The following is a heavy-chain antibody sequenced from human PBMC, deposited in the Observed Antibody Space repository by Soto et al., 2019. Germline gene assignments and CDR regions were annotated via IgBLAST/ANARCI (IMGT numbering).Heavy chain of an antibody. D-gene: IGHD6-19*01. CDR2: IKQDGSEK. Sequence: PGGSLRLSCAASGFTFSTYWMNWVRQAPGKGLEWVANIKQDGSEKYYVDSVKGRFTISRDNSKNTLYLQVNSLRAEDTAVYYCAKSEYGGWYQGSFDCWGQGTLVTVS. CDR3: AKSEYGGWYQGSFDC. V-gene: IGHV3-7*03. J-gene: IGHJ4*02. CDR1: GFTFSTYW.